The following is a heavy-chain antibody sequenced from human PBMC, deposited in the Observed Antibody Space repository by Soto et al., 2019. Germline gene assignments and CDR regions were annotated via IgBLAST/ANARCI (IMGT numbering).Heavy chain of an antibody. J-gene: IGHJ4*02. CDR1: GDSISSSGYY. CDR2: IYYSGSS. D-gene: IGHD3-10*01. V-gene: IGHV4-31*03. Sequence: SETLSLTCSVSGDSISSSGYYWSWIRQRPGKGLEWIGDIYYSGSSDNNPSLKSRVTISVNTSKNQFSLNLRSVTASDTAVYYCARDSDYYSSGSFDYWGQGTLVTVSS. CDR3: ARDSDYYSSGSFDY.